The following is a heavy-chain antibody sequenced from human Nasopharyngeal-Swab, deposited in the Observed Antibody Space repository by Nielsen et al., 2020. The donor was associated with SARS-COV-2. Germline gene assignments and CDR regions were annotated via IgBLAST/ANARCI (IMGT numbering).Heavy chain of an antibody. V-gene: IGHV3-23*03. J-gene: IGHJ6*02. Sequence: GGSLRLSCAASGFTFSSYAMSWVRQAPGKGLEWVSVIYSGGSSTYYADSVKGRSTISRDNSKNTLYLQMNSLIAEDTAVYYCAKDGTLLGYYYYGMDVWGQGTTVTVSS. CDR1: GFTFSSYA. CDR3: AKDGTLLGYYYYGMDV. D-gene: IGHD2-8*02. CDR2: IYSGGSST.